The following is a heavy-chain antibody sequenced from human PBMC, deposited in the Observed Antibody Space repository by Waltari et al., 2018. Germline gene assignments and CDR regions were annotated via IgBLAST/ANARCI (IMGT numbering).Heavy chain of an antibody. V-gene: IGHV4-39*01. CDR3: ARYYFGSGSSHFDY. CDR2: IYYRGNT. J-gene: IGHJ4*02. CDR1: GGSISSGPCY. Sequence: QLQLQESGPGLVKPSETLSLTCTASGGSISSGPCYWAWISQPPGKGLEWIGNIYYRGNTYYRQSLKSRVTISVDTSKNQFSLKLSSVTAADTAVYYCARYYFGSGSSHFDYWGQGTLLTVSS. D-gene: IGHD3-10*01.